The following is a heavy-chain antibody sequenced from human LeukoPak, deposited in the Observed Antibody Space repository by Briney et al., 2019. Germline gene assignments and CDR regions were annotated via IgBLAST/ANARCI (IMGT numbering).Heavy chain of an antibody. CDR1: GGSISSYY. CDR3: ARQGRYSYGPDLDY. D-gene: IGHD5-18*01. Sequence: SETLSLTCTVSGGSISSYYWSWIRQPPGKGLEWIGYIYYSGSTNYNPSLKSRVTISVDTSKNQFSLKLSSVTAADTAVYYCARQGRYSYGPDLDYWGQGTLVTVSS. V-gene: IGHV4-59*08. CDR2: IYYSGST. J-gene: IGHJ4*02.